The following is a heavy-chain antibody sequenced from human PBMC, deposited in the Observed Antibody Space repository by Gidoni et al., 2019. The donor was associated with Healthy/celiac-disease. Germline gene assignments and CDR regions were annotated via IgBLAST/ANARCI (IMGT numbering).Heavy chain of an antibody. CDR2: MNPNSGNT. V-gene: IGHV1-8*01. D-gene: IGHD3-3*01. CDR3: ARGLGATRDTCY. CDR1: EYTFTSYD. Sequence: QVQLVQSGAEVKNPGAAVKVSCKASEYTFTSYDINWVRQATGQGLEWMGWMNPNSGNTGYAQKFQGRVTMTRNTSISTAYMELSSLRSEDTAVYYCARGLGATRDTCYWGQGTLVTVSS. J-gene: IGHJ4*02.